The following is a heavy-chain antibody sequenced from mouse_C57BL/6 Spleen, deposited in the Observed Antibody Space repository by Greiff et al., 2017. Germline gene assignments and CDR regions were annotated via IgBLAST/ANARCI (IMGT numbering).Heavy chain of an antibody. CDR2: ISSGSSTI. D-gene: IGHD1-1*01. CDR1: GFTFSDYG. J-gene: IGHJ4*01. V-gene: IGHV5-17*01. CDR3: ARPGTTYAMDY. Sequence: EVQLVESGGGLVKPGGSLKLSCAASGFTFSDYGMHWVRQAPEKGLEWVAYISSGSSTIYYADTVKGRFTISRDNAKNTLFLQMTSLRSEDTAMYYCARPGTTYAMDYWGQGTSVTVSS.